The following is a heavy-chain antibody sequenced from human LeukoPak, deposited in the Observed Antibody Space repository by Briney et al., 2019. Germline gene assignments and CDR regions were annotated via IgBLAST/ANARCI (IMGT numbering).Heavy chain of an antibody. D-gene: IGHD3-3*01. CDR1: GGSFSGYY. CDR2: INHSGST. V-gene: IGHV4-34*01. Sequence: NPSETLSLTCAVYGGSFSGYYWSWIRQPPGKGLEWIGEINHSGSTNYNPSLKSRVTISVDTSKNQFSLKLSSVTAADTAVYYCARLEPAIFGAQNWFDPWGQGTLVTVSS. J-gene: IGHJ5*02. CDR3: ARLEPAIFGAQNWFDP.